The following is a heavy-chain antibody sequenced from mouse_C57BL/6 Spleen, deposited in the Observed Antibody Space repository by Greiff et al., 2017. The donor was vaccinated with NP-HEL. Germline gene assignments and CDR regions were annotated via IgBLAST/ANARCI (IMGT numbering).Heavy chain of an antibody. CDR2: IWSDGST. D-gene: IGHD1-1*01. J-gene: IGHJ2*01. V-gene: IGHV2-6-1*01. CDR3: ARHTPYYYGSFDY. Sequence: VQLKQSGPGLVAPSQSLSITCTVSGFSLTSYGVHWVRQPPGKGLEWLVVIWSDGSTTYNSALKSRLSISKDNSKSQVFLKMNSLQTDDTAMYYCARHTPYYYGSFDYWGQGTTLTVSS. CDR1: GFSLTSYG.